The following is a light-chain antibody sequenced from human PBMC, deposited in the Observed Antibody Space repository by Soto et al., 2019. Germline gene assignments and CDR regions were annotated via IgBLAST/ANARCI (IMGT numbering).Light chain of an antibody. J-gene: IGKJ1*01. Sequence: DIQMTQSPSTLSASVGDRVTITCRASQSISSWLAWYQQKPGKAPKLLIYKASSLESGVPSRFSGSGSGTEFPLTISSLQPDDFATSYCQPYNSYPWTFGQGTKVEIK. V-gene: IGKV1-5*03. CDR3: QPYNSYPWT. CDR2: KAS. CDR1: QSISSW.